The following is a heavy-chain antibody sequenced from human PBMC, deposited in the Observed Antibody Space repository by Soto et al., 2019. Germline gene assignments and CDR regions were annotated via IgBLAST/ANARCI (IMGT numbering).Heavy chain of an antibody. J-gene: IGHJ4*02. CDR3: ARGGVPAAMSY. CDR1: GFTFSSFW. CDR2: INSDGSNT. Sequence: GGSLRLSCAASGFTFSSFWMHWVRQAPGEGLVWVSRINSDGSNTNYADSVKGRFTISRDNAKNTLYLQMNSLRAEDTAVYYCARGGVPAAMSYWGQGT. V-gene: IGHV3-74*01. D-gene: IGHD2-2*01.